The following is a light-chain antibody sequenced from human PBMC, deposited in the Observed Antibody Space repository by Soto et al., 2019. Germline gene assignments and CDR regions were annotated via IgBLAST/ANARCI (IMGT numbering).Light chain of an antibody. J-gene: IGKJ1*01. V-gene: IGKV3-15*01. CDR3: QQYNNWPAS. Sequence: EIVMTQSPATLSVSPGERATLSCRASQSVSSNLAWYQQKPGQAPRLLIYGASTRATGIPARFSGSGSGTEFTLTISSLQSVDFAVYYCQQYNNWPASFGQGTKVGIK. CDR2: GAS. CDR1: QSVSSN.